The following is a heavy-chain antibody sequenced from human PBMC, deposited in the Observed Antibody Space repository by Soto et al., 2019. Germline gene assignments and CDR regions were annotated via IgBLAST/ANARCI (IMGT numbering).Heavy chain of an antibody. CDR3: ARQGFGPLHGLVDV. CDR2: VHHSWGS. D-gene: IGHD3-10*01. J-gene: IGHJ6*02. CDR1: GGSISSYY. Sequence: QVQLQESGPGLVKPSETLSLSCTVSGGSISSYYWSWFRQSPGKRMEWIGYVHHSWGSSYNPSLQSRFAISLDTSKSQFPRKLTSVTATDTAVYYCARQGFGPLHGLVDVWGQGTTVTVSS. V-gene: IGHV4-59*08.